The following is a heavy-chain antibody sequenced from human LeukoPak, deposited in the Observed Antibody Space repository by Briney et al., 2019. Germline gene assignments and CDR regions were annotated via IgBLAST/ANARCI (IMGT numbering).Heavy chain of an antibody. CDR2: ISSSGSTI. CDR1: GFTFSDYY. V-gene: IGHV3-11*04. D-gene: IGHD3-10*01. J-gene: IGHJ4*02. CDR3: ARRAAMVWGVIIAGELDY. Sequence: GGSLGLSCAASGFTFSDYYMSWIRQAPGKGLEWVSYISSSGSTIYYADSVKGRFTISRDNAKNSLYLQMNSLRAEDTAVYYCARRAAMVWGVIIAGELDYWGQGTLVTVSS.